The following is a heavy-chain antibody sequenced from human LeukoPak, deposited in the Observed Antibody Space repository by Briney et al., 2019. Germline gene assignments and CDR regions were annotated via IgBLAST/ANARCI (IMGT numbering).Heavy chain of an antibody. CDR2: IYPGDSDP. Sequence: GESLKISCKGSGYSFASYWIGWVRQMPGKGLEWMGIIYPGDSDPRYSPSFQGQVTISADKSISTAYLQWSSLKASDTAMYYCARHPKMVTGSRRFDIWGQGTLVTVSS. CDR3: ARHPKMVTGSRRFDI. CDR1: GYSFASYW. V-gene: IGHV5-51*01. J-gene: IGHJ3*02. D-gene: IGHD4-23*01.